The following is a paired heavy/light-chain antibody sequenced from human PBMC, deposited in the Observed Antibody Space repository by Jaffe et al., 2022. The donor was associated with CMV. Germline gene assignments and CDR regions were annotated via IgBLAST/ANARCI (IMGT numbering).Heavy chain of an antibody. V-gene: IGHV6-1*01. J-gene: IGHJ4*02. CDR2: TYYRSRSYN. CDR3: ARSSEAVIGALDY. D-gene: IGHD2-21*01. CDR1: GDSVSSNSVS. Sequence: QVQLQQSGPGLLKPSQTLSLTCAISGDSVSSNSVSWNWIRQSPSRGLEWLGRTYYRSRSYNEYAVSVKSRITINPDTSKNQVSLQLNSVTPEDTAVYYCARSSEAVIGALDYWGQGTLVTVSS.
Light chain of an antibody. J-gene: IGKJ1*01. CDR3: QQFYSSPRT. V-gene: IGKV1-NL1*01. CDR2: AAS. Sequence: DIQMTQSPSSLSASVGDRVTITCRASQGITNSLAWYQQKPGKAPKLLVYAASTLEGGVPSRFSGSGSGTDYTLTISSLQPEDFATYYCQQFYSSPRTFGQGTKVEIK. CDR1: QGITNS.